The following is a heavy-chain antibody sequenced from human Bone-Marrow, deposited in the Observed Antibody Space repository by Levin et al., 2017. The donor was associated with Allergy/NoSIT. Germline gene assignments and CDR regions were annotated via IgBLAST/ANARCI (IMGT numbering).Heavy chain of an antibody. CDR2: ISYDGNNR. Sequence: SCAASGFIFSSHGMHWVRQTPTRGLEWVAVISYDGNNRYYADSLKGRFTISRDNSKNTLYLQMNSLRAEDTAVYYCARGLGPAADYYDSSLDYWGQGILVTVSS. CDR1: GFIFSSHG. CDR3: ARGLGPAADYYDSSLDY. D-gene: IGHD3-22*01. V-gene: IGHV3-30*19. J-gene: IGHJ4*02.